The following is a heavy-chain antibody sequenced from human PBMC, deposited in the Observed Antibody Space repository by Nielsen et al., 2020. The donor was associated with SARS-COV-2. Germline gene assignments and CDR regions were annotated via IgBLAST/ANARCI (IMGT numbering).Heavy chain of an antibody. CDR3: ARNNYYGSGSYYYYYYYGMDV. V-gene: IGHV4-59*08. J-gene: IGHJ6*02. CDR2: IYYSGST. Sequence: SETLSLTCTVSGGSISSYYWSWIRQPPGKGPEWIGYIYYSGSTNYNPSLKSRVTISVDTSKNQFSLKLSSVTAADTAVYYCARNNYYGSGSYYYYYYYGMDVWGQGTTVTVSS. D-gene: IGHD3-10*01. CDR1: GGSISSYY.